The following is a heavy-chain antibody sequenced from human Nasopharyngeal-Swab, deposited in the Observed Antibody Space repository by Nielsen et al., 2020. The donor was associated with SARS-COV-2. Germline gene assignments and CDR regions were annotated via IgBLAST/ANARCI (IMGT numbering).Heavy chain of an antibody. CDR2: INHSGST. CDR1: GGSFSGYY. V-gene: IGHV4-34*01. J-gene: IGHJ4*02. CDR3: ARSLAAAGYDY. Sequence: SQTLSLTGAVYGGSFSGYYWSWIRQPPGKGLEWIGEINHSGSTNYNPSLKSRVTISVDTSKNHFSLKLSSVTAADTAVYYCARSLAAAGYDYWGQGTLVTVSS. D-gene: IGHD6-13*01.